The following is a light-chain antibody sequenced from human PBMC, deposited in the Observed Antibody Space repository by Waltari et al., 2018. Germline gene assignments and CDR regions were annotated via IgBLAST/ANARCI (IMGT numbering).Light chain of an antibody. V-gene: IGKV3-20*01. CDR2: GAS. Sequence: IVLTQSPGTLSLSPGERATLSCRASQSISSSYLAWYQQKSGQAPRLLIYGASNRATGIPHRFSGSGSGTDFTLTISRLEPEDFAVYYCQHYDSSPPTFGQGTKAEIK. J-gene: IGKJ1*01. CDR1: QSISSSY. CDR3: QHYDSSPPT.